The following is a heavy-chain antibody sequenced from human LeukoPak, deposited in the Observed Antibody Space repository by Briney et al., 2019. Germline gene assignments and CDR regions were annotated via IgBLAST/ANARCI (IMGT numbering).Heavy chain of an antibody. CDR1: GYTFTSYG. J-gene: IGHJ6*02. CDR3: ARVHGYCSSTSCRVFYYYYGMDV. D-gene: IGHD2-2*01. V-gene: IGHV1-18*01. Sequence: ASLKVSCKASGYTFTSYGISWVRQAPGQGLEWMGWISAYNGNTNYAQKLQGRVTMTTDTSTSTAYMELRSLRSDDTAVYYCARVHGYCSSTSCRVFYYYYGMDVWGQGTTVTVSS. CDR2: ISAYNGNT.